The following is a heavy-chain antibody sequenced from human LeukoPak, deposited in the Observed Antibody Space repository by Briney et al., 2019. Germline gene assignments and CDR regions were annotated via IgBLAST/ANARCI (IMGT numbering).Heavy chain of an antibody. CDR3: ARAAGYSYGYGGYYYYYMDV. J-gene: IGHJ6*03. CDR2: ISAYNDNT. Sequence: ASVKVSCKASGYTFTSYGISWVRQASGQGLEWMGWISAYNDNTNYAQKLQGRVTMTTDTSTSTAYMELRSLSSDDTAVYSCARAAGYSYGYGGYYYYYMDVWGKGTTVTVSS. CDR1: GYTFTSYG. V-gene: IGHV1-18*01. D-gene: IGHD5-18*01.